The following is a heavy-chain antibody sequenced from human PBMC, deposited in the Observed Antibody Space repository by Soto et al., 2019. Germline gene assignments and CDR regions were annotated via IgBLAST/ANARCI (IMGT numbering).Heavy chain of an antibody. CDR2: MFYSGLT. CDR1: GYSVSSSDYY. J-gene: IGHJ6*02. Sequence: SETLSLTCSVSGYSVSSSDYYWAWIRQPPGKGLEWIGSMFYSGLTYYNPPLKSRVTLSVDTSKNQFSVRLNSVTAADTAVYYCAPLSVSLSGPYGIHVWGQGTTVTVSS. CDR3: APLSVSLSGPYGIHV. D-gene: IGHD2-15*01. V-gene: IGHV4-39*01.